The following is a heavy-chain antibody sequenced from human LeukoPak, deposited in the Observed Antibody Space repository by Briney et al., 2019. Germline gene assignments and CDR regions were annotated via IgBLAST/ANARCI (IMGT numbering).Heavy chain of an antibody. CDR2: IYYSGST. Sequence: SETLSLTCTVSGGSISSYYWSWIRQPPGKGLEWIGYIYYSGSTNYNPSLKSRVTISVDTSKNQFSLKLSSVTAADTAVYYCARGYNTVVDYYYGSGTYFDYWGQGTLVTVSS. V-gene: IGHV4-59*01. CDR1: GGSISSYY. D-gene: IGHD3-10*01. CDR3: ARGYNTVVDYYYGSGTYFDY. J-gene: IGHJ4*02.